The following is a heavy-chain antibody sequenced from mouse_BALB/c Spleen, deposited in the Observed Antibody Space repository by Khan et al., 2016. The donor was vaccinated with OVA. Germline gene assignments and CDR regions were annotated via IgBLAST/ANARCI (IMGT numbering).Heavy chain of an antibody. V-gene: IGHV1S132*01. Sequence: QIQLVQSGAELVRPGASVKLSCKTSGYIFTSYWIHWVRQRSGQGLGWIARIYTGTDNTYYNEKFKDQVTLTADKSSRTAYLQLSSLKSEDSAVLFCAREEDWYYFDYWGQGTTLTVSS. CDR1: GYIFTSYW. CDR2: IYTGTDNT. J-gene: IGHJ2*01. CDR3: AREEDWYYFDY.